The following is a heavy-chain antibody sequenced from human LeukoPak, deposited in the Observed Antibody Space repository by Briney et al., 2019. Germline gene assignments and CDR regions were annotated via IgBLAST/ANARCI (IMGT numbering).Heavy chain of an antibody. D-gene: IGHD2-15*01. CDR2: INHSGST. CDR3: ARRIRLSPLLPFDY. Sequence: SETLSLTCAVYGGSFSGYYWSWLRQPPGKGLEWIGEINHSGSTNYNPSLKSRVTISVDTSKNQFSLKLSSVAAADTAVYYCARRIRLSPLLPFDYWGQGTLVTVSS. J-gene: IGHJ4*02. V-gene: IGHV4-34*01. CDR1: GGSFSGYY.